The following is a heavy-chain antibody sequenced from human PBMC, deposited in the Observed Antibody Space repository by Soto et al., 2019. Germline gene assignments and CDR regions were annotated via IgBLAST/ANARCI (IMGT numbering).Heavy chain of an antibody. Sequence: EVQLVESAGGLVKPGGSLRLSCVASGFSFNEAWMNWVRQAPGEGLEWVGRIKTSAGGGATDYAAPVQGRFTISRDDSTYALYLHKNSLRTEDTAIYYCTTGSVEGIWGQGTTVTVSS. J-gene: IGHJ6*02. V-gene: IGHV3-15*07. CDR3: TTGSVEGI. CDR1: GFSFNEAW. D-gene: IGHD2-15*01. CDR2: IKTSAGGGAT.